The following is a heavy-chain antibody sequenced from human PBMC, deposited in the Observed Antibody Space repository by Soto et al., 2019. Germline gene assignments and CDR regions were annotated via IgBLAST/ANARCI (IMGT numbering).Heavy chain of an antibody. CDR2: ISYDGNTK. Sequence: PGGSLRRCCAASGFAFNTYAMHCVRQAPGKVLQLLEIISYDGNTKHYVDSVKGRFTISRDNSKNTLYLQMNSLRAEDTALYYCARARRADRGVPDGFDIWAQGTM. CDR3: ARARRADRGVPDGFDI. J-gene: IGHJ3*02. CDR1: GFAFNTYA. V-gene: IGHV3-30*03. D-gene: IGHD3-10*01.